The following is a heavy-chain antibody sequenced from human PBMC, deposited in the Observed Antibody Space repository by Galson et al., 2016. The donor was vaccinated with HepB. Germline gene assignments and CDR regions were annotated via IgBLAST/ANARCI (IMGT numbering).Heavy chain of an antibody. J-gene: IGHJ4*02. V-gene: IGHV1-3*01. CDR2: ITVVSGNT. D-gene: IGHD2-15*01. CDR3: ARIGGGSSGFDY. CDR1: GNTFTASA. Sequence: SVKVSCKASGNTFTASAIHWVRQAPGQRLEWMGWITVVSGNTKYSQKFQDRVTFTSDTSASTAYMDLGSLKSEDTAVYYCARIGGGSSGFDYWGQGSLGTVSS.